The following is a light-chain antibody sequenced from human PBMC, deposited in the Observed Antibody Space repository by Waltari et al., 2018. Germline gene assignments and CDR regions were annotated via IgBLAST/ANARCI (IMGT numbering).Light chain of an antibody. CDR2: QDD. CDR1: KLGDKY. CDR3: QAWGSSTHIV. Sequence: SYELTQPPSLSVSPGQTVSITCSGDKLGDKYVCWYQQKPGQSPVLVIYQDDKRPSGFPERFSGSNSGNTATLTISGTQTMDEGDYYCQAWGSSTHIVFGGGTKLTVL. V-gene: IGLV3-1*01. J-gene: IGLJ3*02.